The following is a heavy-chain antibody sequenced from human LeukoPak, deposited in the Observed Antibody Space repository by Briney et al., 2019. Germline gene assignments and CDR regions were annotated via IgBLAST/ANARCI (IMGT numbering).Heavy chain of an antibody. CDR2: FDPEDGET. J-gene: IGHJ4*02. CDR3: ARDAGPVKPITYSGSYSDY. Sequence: ASVKVSCKVSGYTLTELSMHWVRQAPGKGLEWMGGFDPEDGETIYAQKFQGRVTMTEDTSTDTAYMELSSLRSDDTAVYYCARDAGPVKPITYSGSYSDYWGQGTLVTVSS. D-gene: IGHD1-26*01. V-gene: IGHV1-24*01. CDR1: GYTLTELS.